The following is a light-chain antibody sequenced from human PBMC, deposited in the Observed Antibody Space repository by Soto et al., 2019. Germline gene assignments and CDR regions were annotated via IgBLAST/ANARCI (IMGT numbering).Light chain of an antibody. CDR2: TNN. CDR3: ATWDDSLNAVV. V-gene: IGLV1-44*01. J-gene: IGLJ2*01. CDR1: SSNIGTNT. Sequence: QSVLTQATSASGTPGQRVTISCSGSSSNIGTNTVNWYQQLPGTAPKLLIYTNNRRPSGVPDRFSGSKSGTSASLAISGLQSGDEADYWCATWDDSLNAVVFGGGTKLTVL.